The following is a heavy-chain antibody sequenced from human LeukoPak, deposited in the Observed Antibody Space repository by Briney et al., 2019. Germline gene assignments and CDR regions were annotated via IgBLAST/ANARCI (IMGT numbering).Heavy chain of an antibody. V-gene: IGHV4-59*08. D-gene: IGHD6-13*01. J-gene: IGHJ1*01. CDR2: IYYSGST. CDR3: ARVAAGIGFFQH. Sequence: SETLSLTCTVSGGSISSYYWSWIRQPPGKGLEWIGYIYYSGSTNYNPSLKSRVTISVDTSKNQFSLKLTSVTAADTAVYYCARVAAGIGFFQHWGQGTLVTVSS. CDR1: GGSISSYY.